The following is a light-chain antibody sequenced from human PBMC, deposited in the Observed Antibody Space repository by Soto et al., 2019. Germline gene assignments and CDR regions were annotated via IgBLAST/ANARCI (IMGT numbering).Light chain of an antibody. Sequence: SYELTQPPSVSVSPGQTASITCSGDKLGDKYTCWYQQKPGQSPVLVIYQHSPRPSGIPERFSGSNSGNTATLTISGTQAMDEADYYCQAWDSSTDVVFGGGTKLTVL. V-gene: IGLV3-1*01. J-gene: IGLJ2*01. CDR1: KLGDKY. CDR2: QHS. CDR3: QAWDSSTDVV.